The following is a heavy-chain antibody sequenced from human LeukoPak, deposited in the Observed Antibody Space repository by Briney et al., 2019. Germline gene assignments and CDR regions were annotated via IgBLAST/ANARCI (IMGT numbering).Heavy chain of an antibody. CDR3: AKKGFGELVIDY. CDR1: GFTFSSYA. D-gene: IGHD3-10*01. V-gene: IGHV3-23*01. CDR2: ISGSGGST. J-gene: IGHJ4*02. Sequence: GGSLRLSCAASGFTFSSYAMSWVRQAPGKGLEWVSAISGSGGSTYYADSVKGRFTISRDNSQNTLYLQMNSLRAEDTAVYYCAKKGFGELVIDYWGQGTLVTVSS.